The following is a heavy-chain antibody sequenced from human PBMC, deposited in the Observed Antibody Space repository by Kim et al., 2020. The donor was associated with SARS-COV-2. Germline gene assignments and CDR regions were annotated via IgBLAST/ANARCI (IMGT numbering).Heavy chain of an antibody. Sequence: TYYNPSLKSRVTISVDTSKNQFSLKLSSVTAADTAVYYCARRSSELNFDYWGQGTLVTVSS. V-gene: IGHV4-39*01. D-gene: IGHD6-19*01. J-gene: IGHJ4*02. CDR3: ARRSSELNFDY. CDR2: T.